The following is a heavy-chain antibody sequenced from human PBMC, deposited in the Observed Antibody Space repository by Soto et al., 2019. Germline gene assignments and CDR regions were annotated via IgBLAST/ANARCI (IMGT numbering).Heavy chain of an antibody. CDR1: GDSVSSSSKC. D-gene: IGHD6-19*01. CDR2: ICYSVIT. V-gene: IGHV4-61*01. J-gene: IGHJ4*02. CDR3: ARSGGGSGWL. Sequence: SLTCTVSGDSVSSSSKCWSWVRQPPGKALEWIAYICYSVITKYEPSLKSRVTISTDTSKDQLSLKMTSVTAEDTAVYYCARSGGGSGWLGGQGTLVTAPQ.